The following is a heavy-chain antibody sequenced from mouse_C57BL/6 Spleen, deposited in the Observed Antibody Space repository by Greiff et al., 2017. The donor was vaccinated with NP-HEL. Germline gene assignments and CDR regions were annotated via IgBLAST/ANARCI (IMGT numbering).Heavy chain of an antibody. J-gene: IGHJ4*01. CDR2: ISSGGSYT. CDR1: GFTFSSYG. V-gene: IGHV5-6*01. Sequence: EVQGVESGGDLVKPGGSLKLSCAASGFTFSSYGMSWVRQTPDKRLEWVATISSGGSYTYYPDSVKGRFTISRDNAKNTLYLQMSSLKSEDTAMYYCARHGDDGTPYYAMDYWGQGTSVTVSS. D-gene: IGHD2-1*01. CDR3: ARHGDDGTPYYAMDY.